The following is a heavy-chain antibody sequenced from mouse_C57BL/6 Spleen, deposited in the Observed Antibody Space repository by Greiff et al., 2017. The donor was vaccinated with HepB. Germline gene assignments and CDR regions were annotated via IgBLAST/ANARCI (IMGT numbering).Heavy chain of an antibody. CDR1: GYTFTSYW. J-gene: IGHJ2*01. CDR3: ARGRLRPHYFDY. CDR2: IDPSDSYT. Sequence: QVQLQQPGAELVKPGASVKLSCKASGYTFTSYWMQWVKQRPGQGLEWIGEIDPSDSYTNYNQKFKGKATLTVDTSSSTAYMQLSSLTSEDSAVYYCARGRLRPHYFDYWGQGTTLTVSS. V-gene: IGHV1-50*01. D-gene: IGHD2-4*01.